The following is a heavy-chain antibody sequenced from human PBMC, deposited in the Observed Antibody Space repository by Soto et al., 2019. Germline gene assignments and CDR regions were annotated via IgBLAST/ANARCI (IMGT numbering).Heavy chain of an antibody. CDR2: IYYSGST. CDR1: GGSISSYY. CDR3: ARQYGDSFDY. J-gene: IGHJ4*02. D-gene: IGHD4-17*01. V-gene: IGHV4-59*08. Sequence: SETLSLTCTVSGGSISSYYWSWIRQPPGKGLEWIGYIYYSGSTNYNPSLKSRVTISVDTSKNQFSLKLSSVTAADTAVYYCARQYGDSFDYWGQGTLVTVSS.